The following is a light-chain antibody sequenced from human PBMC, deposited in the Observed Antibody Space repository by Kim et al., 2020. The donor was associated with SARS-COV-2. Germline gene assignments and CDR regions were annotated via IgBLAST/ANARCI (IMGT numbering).Light chain of an antibody. Sequence: AFGQTVRITCQGDSLRNYYASWYQQKPGQAPVVVIYGKNNRPSGIPDRFSGSNSGNTASLTITGAQAEDEADYYCNSRDSTTDDLVFGGGTKLTVL. CDR3: NSRDSTTDDLV. J-gene: IGLJ2*01. CDR1: SLRNYY. V-gene: IGLV3-19*01. CDR2: GKN.